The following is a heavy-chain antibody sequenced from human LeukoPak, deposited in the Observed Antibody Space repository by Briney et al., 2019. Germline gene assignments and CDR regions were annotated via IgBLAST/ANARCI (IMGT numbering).Heavy chain of an antibody. CDR1: GFTFSSYA. J-gene: IGHJ4*02. CDR2: ITGRGDSP. CDR3: AKGRREVMVPFDY. V-gene: IGHV3-23*01. D-gene: IGHD3-16*02. Sequence: GGSLRLSCAASGFTFSSYAMSWARQAPGKGLEWVSTITGRGDSPYYADSVKGRFTISRDNSKNTLYLHMNSLRAEDTALYYCAKGRREVMVPFDYWGQGTLVTVSS.